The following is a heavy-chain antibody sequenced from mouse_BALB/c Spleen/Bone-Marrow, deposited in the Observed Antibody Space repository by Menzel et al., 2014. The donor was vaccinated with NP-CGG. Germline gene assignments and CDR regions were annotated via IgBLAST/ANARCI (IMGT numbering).Heavy chain of an antibody. V-gene: IGHV2-2*01. CDR3: AREYYGRAWFAY. Sequence: VKLVESGPGLVQPSQSLSITCTVSGFSLTSYGVHWVRQSPGKGLEWLGVIWSGGSTDYNAAFISRPSITKDNSKSHVFFKMNSLQAYDTAIYYCAREYYGRAWFAYWGQGTLVTVSA. CDR2: IWSGGST. CDR1: GFSLTSYG. D-gene: IGHD1-1*01. J-gene: IGHJ3*01.